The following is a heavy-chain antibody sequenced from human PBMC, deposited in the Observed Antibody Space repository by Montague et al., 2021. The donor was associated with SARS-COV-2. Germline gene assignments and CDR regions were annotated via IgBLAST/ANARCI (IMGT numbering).Heavy chain of an antibody. D-gene: IGHD2/OR15-2a*01. J-gene: IGHJ6*02. V-gene: IGHV4-59*01. CDR3: ARAERRSPVPTLLYADKGMDL. CDR1: GDSISTSY. Sequence: SETLSLTCTVSGDSISTSYWTWIRQPPGKGLEWIGYIYYSGRTSYNSSLKSRVSISVDTSKNQFSLNLSSVTAADTAVYFCARAERRSPVPTLLYADKGMDLWGQGTTVTVSS. CDR2: IYYSGRT.